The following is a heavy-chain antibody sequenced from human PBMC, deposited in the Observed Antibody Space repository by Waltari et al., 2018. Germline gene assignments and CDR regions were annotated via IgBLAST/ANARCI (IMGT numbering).Heavy chain of an antibody. D-gene: IGHD5-18*01. Sequence: QVQLQESGPGLVKPSETLSLTCTVSGGSISSYYWSWIRQPPGKGLEWIGYIYTSGSNNYDPSHISRFTISVDTSKNQFSLKLSTVTAADTAVYYCAGRNLDTAMAPDAFDIWGQGTMVTVSS. V-gene: IGHV4-4*09. CDR1: GGSISSYY. CDR3: AGRNLDTAMAPDAFDI. CDR2: IYTSGSN. J-gene: IGHJ3*02.